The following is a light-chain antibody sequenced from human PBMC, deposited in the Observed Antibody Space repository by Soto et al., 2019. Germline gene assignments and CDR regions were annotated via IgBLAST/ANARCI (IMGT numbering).Light chain of an antibody. J-gene: IGKJ4*01. CDR1: QSVASNY. CDR3: HQYDSLPLT. V-gene: IGKV3-20*01. CDR2: DAS. Sequence: EIVLTQSPGILSLSPGERATLSCRASQSVASNYLGWYQQKPGQAPRVLIFDASIRATGIPDRFSASGSGSDFTLTISRLEPDDFAVYYCHQYDSLPLTFGGGTKVDIK.